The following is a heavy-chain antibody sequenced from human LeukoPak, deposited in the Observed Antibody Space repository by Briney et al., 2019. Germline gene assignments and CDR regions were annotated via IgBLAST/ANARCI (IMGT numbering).Heavy chain of an antibody. CDR2: IIPIFGTA. V-gene: IGHV1-69*13. CDR1: GGTFSSYA. CDR3: ARDEGIAAAGLNWFDP. J-gene: IGHJ5*02. Sequence: GASVTVSCTASGGTFSSYAISWVRQAPGQGLEWMGGIIPIFGTANYAQKFQGRVTITADESTSTAYMELSSLRSEDTAVYYCARDEGIAAAGLNWFDPWGQGTLVTVSS. D-gene: IGHD6-13*01.